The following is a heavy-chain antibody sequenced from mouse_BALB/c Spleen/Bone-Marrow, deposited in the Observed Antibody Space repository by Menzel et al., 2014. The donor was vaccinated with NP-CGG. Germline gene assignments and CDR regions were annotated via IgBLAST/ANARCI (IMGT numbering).Heavy chain of an antibody. CDR1: GFTFSDYG. D-gene: IGHD2-3*01. V-gene: IGHV5-15*02. J-gene: IGHJ3*01. CDR3: AKDDGFPGGFAY. CDR2: ISNLAYSI. Sequence: EVQGVESGGGLVQPGGSRKLSCAASGFTFSDYGMAWVRQAPGKGPEWVAFISNLAYSIYYADTVTGRFTISRENAKNTLCLEMSRLRSEDTAMYYCAKDDGFPGGFAYRGPGTLVTVSP.